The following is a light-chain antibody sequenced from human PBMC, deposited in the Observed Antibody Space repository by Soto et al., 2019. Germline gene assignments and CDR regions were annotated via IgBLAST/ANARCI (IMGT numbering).Light chain of an antibody. V-gene: IGKV4-1*01. CDR3: QQYHSDPIT. Sequence: DIVMTQSPDSLAVSLGERATINCKSSQSLLYSSNNKNYLAWYQQKPGQPPQLLIYWASTRESGVPDRFSGSGSGTDFTLTISSLQAEDVAVYYCQQYHSDPITFGQGTRLEIK. CDR2: WAS. J-gene: IGKJ5*01. CDR1: QSLLYSSNNKNY.